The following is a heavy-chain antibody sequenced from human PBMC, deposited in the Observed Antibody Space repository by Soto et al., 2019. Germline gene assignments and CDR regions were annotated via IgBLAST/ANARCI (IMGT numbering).Heavy chain of an antibody. CDR3: ARAPITIFGVVIRVGWFDP. Sequence: PSETLSLTCAVSGGSISSSNWWSWVRQPPGKGLEWIGEIYHSGSTNYNPSLKSRVTISVDKSKNQFSLKLSSVTAADTAVYYCARAPITIFGVVIRVGWFDPWGQGTLVTVSS. J-gene: IGHJ5*02. V-gene: IGHV4-4*02. CDR2: IYHSGST. CDR1: GGSISSSNW. D-gene: IGHD3-3*01.